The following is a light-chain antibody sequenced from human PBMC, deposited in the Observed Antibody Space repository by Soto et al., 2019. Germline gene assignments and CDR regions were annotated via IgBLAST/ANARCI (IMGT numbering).Light chain of an antibody. CDR3: QQRGNWPPT. CDR1: QSVSSY. CDR2: DAS. Sequence: EIVLTQSPATLSLSPGERATLSCRASQSVSSYLAWYQQKPGQAPRLLIYDASNRATGIPARFSGSGSGTGFTLTNSSLEPEDFAVYYCQQRGNWPPTFGPGTKVDIK. V-gene: IGKV3-11*01. J-gene: IGKJ3*01.